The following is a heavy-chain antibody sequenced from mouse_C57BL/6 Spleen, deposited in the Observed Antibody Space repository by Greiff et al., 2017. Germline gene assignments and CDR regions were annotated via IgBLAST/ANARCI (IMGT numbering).Heavy chain of an antibody. J-gene: IGHJ1*03. Sequence: VQLQQSGPGLVQPSQSLSITCTVSGFSLTSYGVHWVRQSPGKGLEWLGVIWSGGSTDYNAAFISRLSISKDNSKSQVFFKMNSLQADDTAIYYCARGTVVGGGGYFDVWGTGTTVTVSS. D-gene: IGHD1-1*01. CDR1: GFSLTSYG. CDR2: IWSGGST. CDR3: ARGTVVGGGGYFDV. V-gene: IGHV2-2*01.